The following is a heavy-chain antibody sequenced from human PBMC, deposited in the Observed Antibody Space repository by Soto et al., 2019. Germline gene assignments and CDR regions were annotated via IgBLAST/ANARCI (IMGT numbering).Heavy chain of an antibody. J-gene: IGHJ6*02. CDR3: ARVTLLNYYYGMDV. CDR2: ISSSSSYT. CDR1: GFTFSDYY. Sequence: PGGSLRLSCAASGFTFSDYYMSWIRQAPGKGLEWVSYISSSSSYTNYADSVKGRFTISRDNAKNSLYLQMNSLRAEDTAVYYCARVTLLNYYYGMDVWGQGTTVTVSS. V-gene: IGHV3-11*06. D-gene: IGHD2-8*01.